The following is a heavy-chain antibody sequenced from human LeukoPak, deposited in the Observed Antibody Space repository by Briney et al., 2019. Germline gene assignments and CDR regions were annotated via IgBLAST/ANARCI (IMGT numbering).Heavy chain of an antibody. CDR3: ARGLWFGEFPPEYYFDY. V-gene: IGHV3-66*01. J-gene: IGHJ4*02. D-gene: IGHD3-10*01. CDR2: IYSGGST. CDR1: GFTVSSNY. Sequence: PGGSLRLSCAASGFTVSSNYMSWVRQAPGKGLEWVSVIYSGGSTYYADSVKGRFTISRDNSKNTLYLQMNSLRAEDTAVYYCARGLWFGEFPPEYYFDYWGQGTLVTVSS.